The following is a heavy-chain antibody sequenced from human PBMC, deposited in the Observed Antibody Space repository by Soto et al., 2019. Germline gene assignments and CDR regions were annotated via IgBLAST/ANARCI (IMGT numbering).Heavy chain of an antibody. V-gene: IGHV4-34*01. CDR1: GGSFSGYY. CDR3: ASGVKGSDAYYDFWSGYYTRRNYGMDV. CDR2: INHSGST. D-gene: IGHD3-3*01. Sequence: QVQLQQWGAGLLKPSETLSLTCAVYGGSFSGYYWSWIRQPPGKGLEWLGEINHSGSTNYNPSLKSRVTISVDTSKNQFSLKLSSVTAADTAVYYCASGVKGSDAYYDFWSGYYTRRNYGMDVWGQGTTVTVSS. J-gene: IGHJ6*02.